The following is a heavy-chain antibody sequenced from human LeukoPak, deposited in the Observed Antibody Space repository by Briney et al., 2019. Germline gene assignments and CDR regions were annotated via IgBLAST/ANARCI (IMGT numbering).Heavy chain of an antibody. D-gene: IGHD7-27*01. CDR2: IGTRGDGI. CDR1: AFTFSSYT. J-gene: IGHJ4*02. Sequence: GGSLRLSCVASAFTFSSYTMIWVRQAPGKALEWVSVIGTRGDGIHYADSVKGRFTISRDDSKNTLYLQMNSLRAEDTAVYYCARDPNWGSGYWGQGTLVTVSS. V-gene: IGHV3-23*01. CDR3: ARDPNWGSGY.